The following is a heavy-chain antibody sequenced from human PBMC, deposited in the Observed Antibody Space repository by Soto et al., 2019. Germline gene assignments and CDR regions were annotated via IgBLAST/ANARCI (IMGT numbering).Heavy chain of an antibody. D-gene: IGHD6-13*01. CDR2: IDPSDSYT. J-gene: IGHJ4*02. CDR3: ARHVKAAADRSVFDY. V-gene: IGHV5-10-1*01. Sequence: PGESLKISCKGSGYSFTSYWIGWVRQMPGKGMEWMGRIDPSDSYTSYSPSFQGHVTISADKSISTAYLQWSSLKASDTAMYYCARHVKAAADRSVFDYWGQGTLVTVSS. CDR1: GYSFTSYW.